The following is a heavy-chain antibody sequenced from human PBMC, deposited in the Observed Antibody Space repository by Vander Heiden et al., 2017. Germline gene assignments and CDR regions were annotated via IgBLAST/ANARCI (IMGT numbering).Heavy chain of an antibody. V-gene: IGHV3-53*01. D-gene: IGHD3-22*01. CDR1: GLTVSTNY. J-gene: IGHJ4*02. CDR2: IYSGGST. Sequence: EVQLVESGGGLIQPGGSLRLSCAASGLTVSTNYMRWVRQAPGKGLEWVSVIYSGGSTYYADSVKGRFTISRDNSKNTLYLQMNSLRAEDTAVYYCARVLKYYYDSSGYYLDYWGQGTLVTVSS. CDR3: ARVLKYYYDSSGYYLDY.